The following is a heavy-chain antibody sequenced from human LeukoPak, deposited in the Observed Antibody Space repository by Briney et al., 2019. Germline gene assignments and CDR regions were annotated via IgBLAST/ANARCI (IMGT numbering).Heavy chain of an antibody. J-gene: IGHJ4*02. CDR3: AGRYCTNGVCPYYFDY. D-gene: IGHD2-8*01. CDR2: ISGSGGST. CDR1: GFTFSSYA. V-gene: IGHV3-23*01. Sequence: PGGSLRLSCAASGFTFSSYAMSWVRQAPGKGLEWVSAISGSGGSTYYADSVKGRFTISRDNSKNTLYLQMNSLRAEDTAVYYCAGRYCTNGVCPYYFDYWGQGTLVTVSS.